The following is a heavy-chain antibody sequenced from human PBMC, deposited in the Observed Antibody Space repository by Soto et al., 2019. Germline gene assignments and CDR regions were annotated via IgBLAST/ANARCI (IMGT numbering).Heavy chain of an antibody. D-gene: IGHD3-9*01. J-gene: IGHJ4*02. CDR2: FDPEDGET. Sequence: SPVKVYCKVSGYTITELSMHWVRQAQGKVLEWMGGFDPEDGETIYAQKFQGRVTMTEDTSTDTAYMELSSLRSEDTAVYFCATTPYEILTGYPRPFDYWGQGTLVTSP. V-gene: IGHV1-24*01. CDR1: GYTITELS. CDR3: ATTPYEILTGYPRPFDY.